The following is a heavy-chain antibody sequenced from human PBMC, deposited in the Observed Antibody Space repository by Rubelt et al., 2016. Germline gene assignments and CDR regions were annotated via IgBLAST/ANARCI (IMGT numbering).Heavy chain of an antibody. Sequence: QVQLVQSGAEVKKPGASVKVSCKASGYTFTSYGISWVRQAPGQGLEWMGWISAYNGNTNYAQKLQGRGTRHTGTSTSTAYMELRSLRSSDTAVYYCARDRIRIAARQGWYFDLWGRGTLVTVSS. V-gene: IGHV1-18*01. D-gene: IGHD6-6*01. CDR2: ISAYNGNT. CDR3: ARDRIRIAARQGWYFDL. J-gene: IGHJ2*01. CDR1: GYTFTSYG.